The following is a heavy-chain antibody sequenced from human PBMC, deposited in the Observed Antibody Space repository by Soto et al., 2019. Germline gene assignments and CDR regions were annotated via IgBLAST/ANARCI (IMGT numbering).Heavy chain of an antibody. CDR1: GYTFTTYD. CDR2: MNPYTGIA. CDR3: ARRKERSGPHYFDY. J-gene: IGHJ4*02. V-gene: IGHV1-8*01. Sequence: QVQLVQSGAEVKRPGASLKVSCQASGYTFTTYDINWVRQAPGQGLEWMGWMNPYTGIAGYAQKFQGRVNMTRDNSISTAYMEMSRLRSEDTAVYYCARRKERSGPHYFDYWGLGTMVTVSS. D-gene: IGHD6-25*01.